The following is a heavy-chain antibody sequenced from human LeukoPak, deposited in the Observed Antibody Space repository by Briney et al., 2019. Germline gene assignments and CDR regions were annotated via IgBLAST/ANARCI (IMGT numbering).Heavy chain of an antibody. CDR2: IYYSGST. J-gene: IGHJ5*02. V-gene: IGHV4-59*01. CDR1: GGSISSYY. Sequence: SETLSLTCTVSGGSISSYYWSWIRQPPGKGLEWIGYIYYSGSTNYNPSLKSRVTISVDTSKNQFSLKLSSVTAADTAVYYCAGERRPQAGLGWFDPWGQGTLVTVSS. CDR3: AGERRPQAGLGWFDP.